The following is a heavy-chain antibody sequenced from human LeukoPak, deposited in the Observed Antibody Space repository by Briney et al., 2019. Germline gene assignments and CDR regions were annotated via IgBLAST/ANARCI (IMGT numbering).Heavy chain of an antibody. CDR1: GFSFSNYS. CDR3: AKGATFWTGTPLDY. CDR2: IVGSGFKI. Sequence: PGGSLRLSCTSSGFSFSNYSMTWVRQAPGKGLEWVSGIVGSGFKIYYADSVKGRSTTSRDNSKNTLYLQLNSLRAEDTAVYYCAKGATFWTGTPLDYWGQGTLVTVSS. V-gene: IGHV3-23*01. J-gene: IGHJ4*02. D-gene: IGHD3/OR15-3a*01.